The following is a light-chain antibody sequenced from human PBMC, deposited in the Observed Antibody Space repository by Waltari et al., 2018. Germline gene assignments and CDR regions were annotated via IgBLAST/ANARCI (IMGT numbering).Light chain of an antibody. V-gene: IGKV3-20*01. Sequence: EIVLTQYPSTLSLSAGDTATLSCRASQSLSVAYLAWYQHRSGKAPRLLIYGAYYRATGIPDRFSGSGSGTDFTLTIPRLEPDDFAVYYCQQYDTSPGTFGQGTNLEI. CDR3: QQYDTSPGT. CDR1: QSLSVAY. CDR2: GAY. J-gene: IGKJ2*01.